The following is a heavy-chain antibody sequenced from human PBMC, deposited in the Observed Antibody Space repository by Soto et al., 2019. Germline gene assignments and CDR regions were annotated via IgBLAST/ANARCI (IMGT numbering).Heavy chain of an antibody. D-gene: IGHD2-2*01. Sequence: QVQLVQSGPEVKKPGASVKVSCKASGYTFTNYGITWVRQAPGQGLEWMGWITASNGNTNYAREIQGRLTLTRDTSTSTAYMELRSRRSDDTAGYYCARGASCSSASCYDNFHYGLAVWGQGTTVIVSS. V-gene: IGHV1-18*01. J-gene: IGHJ6*02. CDR2: ITASNGNT. CDR1: GYTFTNYG. CDR3: ARGASCSSASCYDNFHYGLAV.